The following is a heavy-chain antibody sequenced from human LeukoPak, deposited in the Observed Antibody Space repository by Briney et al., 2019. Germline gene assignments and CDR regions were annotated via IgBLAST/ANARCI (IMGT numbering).Heavy chain of an antibody. CDR3: ARDLVARGYCSSTSCFTSYYYYGMDV. Sequence: GGSLRLSCAASGLTFSSYWMSWVRPAPGKGLEWVANIKQDGSEKYYVGYVKGRFTISRDNAKNSLYLQMNSLRAEDTAVYYCARDLVARGYCSSTSCFTSYYYYGMDVWGQGTTVTVSS. CDR1: GLTFSSYW. CDR2: IKQDGSEK. D-gene: IGHD2-2*01. J-gene: IGHJ6*02. V-gene: IGHV3-7*01.